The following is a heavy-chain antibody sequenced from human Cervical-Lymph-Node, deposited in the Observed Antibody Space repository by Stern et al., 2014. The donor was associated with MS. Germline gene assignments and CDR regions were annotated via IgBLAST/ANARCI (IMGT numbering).Heavy chain of an antibody. CDR3: ALSSETSDRWYSLGYDL. D-gene: IGHD6-13*01. CDR1: GGTFSKFP. J-gene: IGHJ5*02. CDR2: IFPVFGTP. Sequence: QVQLEESGAEVTKPGSSVKASCKASGGTFSKFPRSWVRQAPGHGLERLGGIFPVFGTPTYAQEFRGRVTITADVSTSTVYMELSSLRSDDTAVYYCALSSETSDRWYSLGYDLWGQGTLVTVSS. V-gene: IGHV1-69*01.